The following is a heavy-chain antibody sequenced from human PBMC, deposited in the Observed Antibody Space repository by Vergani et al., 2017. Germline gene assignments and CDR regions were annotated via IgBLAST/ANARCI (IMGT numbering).Heavy chain of an antibody. CDR1: GFTFSSYG. V-gene: IGHV3-30*18. CDR2: ISYDGSNK. D-gene: IGHD5-24*01. CDR3: AKGEIATISDY. J-gene: IGHJ4*02. Sequence: QVQLVESGGGVVQPGRSLRLSCAASGFTFSSYGMHWVRQAPGKGLEWVAVISYDGSNKYYADSVKGRFTISRDNSKNTLYLQMNSLRAEDTAVYYCAKGEIATISDYWGQGTLVTVSS.